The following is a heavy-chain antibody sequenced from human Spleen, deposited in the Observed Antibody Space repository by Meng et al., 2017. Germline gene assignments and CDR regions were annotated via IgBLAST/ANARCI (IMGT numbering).Heavy chain of an antibody. V-gene: IGHV3-15*01. Sequence: GQLVESGGSFVKPGGSLRLSCAASGFTFSNAWMTWVRQAPGKGLEWIGRMKSNVDGGTVDYAAAVKGRFFISRDDSENTFYLQMNSLKTEDTAVYYCSGHVDYWGHGTLVTVSS. CDR1: GFTFSNAW. J-gene: IGHJ4*01. CDR2: MKSNVDGGTV. CDR3: SGHVDY.